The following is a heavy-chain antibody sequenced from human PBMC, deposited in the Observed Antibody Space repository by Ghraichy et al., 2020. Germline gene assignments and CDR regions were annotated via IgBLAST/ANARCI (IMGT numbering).Heavy chain of an antibody. CDR3: ARDFTVAWYAGPYYFDY. V-gene: IGHV3-48*03. CDR1: GFTFSSYE. D-gene: IGHD6-19*01. CDR2: ISSSGSTI. Sequence: GGSLRLSCAASGFTFSSYEMNWVRQAPGKGLEWVSYISSSGSTIYYADSVKGRFTISRDNAKNSLYLQMNSLRAEDTAVYYCARDFTVAWYAGPYYFDYWGQGTLVTVSS. J-gene: IGHJ4*02.